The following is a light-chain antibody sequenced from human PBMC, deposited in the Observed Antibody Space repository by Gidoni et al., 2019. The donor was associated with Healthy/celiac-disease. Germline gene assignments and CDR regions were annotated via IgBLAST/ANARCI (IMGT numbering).Light chain of an antibody. V-gene: IGLV2-11*01. CDR3: CSYAGSYTFEV. CDR2: DVS. J-gene: IGLJ1*01. CDR1: SSDVGGYNY. Sequence: QSALTQPLSVSGSPGQSVTISCTGTSSDVGGYNYVSWYQQHPGKAPKLMIYDVSKRPSGVPDRFSGSKSGNTASLTISGLQAEDEADYYCCSYAGSYTFEVFGTGTKVTVL.